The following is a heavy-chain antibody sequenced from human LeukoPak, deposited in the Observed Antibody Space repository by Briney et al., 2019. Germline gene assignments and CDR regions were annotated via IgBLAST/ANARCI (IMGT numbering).Heavy chain of an antibody. D-gene: IGHD3-10*01. V-gene: IGHV3-53*05. CDR2: IYAGGST. Sequence: GKSLRLSCAASGFTVSSNYMSWVRQAPGKGLEWVSVIYAGGSTYYADSVKGRFTISRDNSKNTLYLQMRSLRTEDTAVYYCMTRDTSGYWGQGTLVTVSS. CDR3: MTRDTSGY. CDR1: GFTVSSNY. J-gene: IGHJ4*02.